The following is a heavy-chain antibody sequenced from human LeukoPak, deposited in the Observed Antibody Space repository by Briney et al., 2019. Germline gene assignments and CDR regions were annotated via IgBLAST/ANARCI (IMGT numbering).Heavy chain of an antibody. CDR2: IDYSGSP. CDR1: GGSISSGDYY. V-gene: IGHV4-30-4*01. CDR3: ARVLVDCGGGSCYYFDY. J-gene: IGHJ4*02. D-gene: IGHD2-15*01. Sequence: PSETLSLTCTVSGGSISSGDYYWSWIRQPPGKGLEWIGYIDYSGSPYSNPSLKSRLTISVDTSKNQFSLKLSSVTAADTAVYYCARVLVDCGGGSCYYFDYWGQGTLVTVSS.